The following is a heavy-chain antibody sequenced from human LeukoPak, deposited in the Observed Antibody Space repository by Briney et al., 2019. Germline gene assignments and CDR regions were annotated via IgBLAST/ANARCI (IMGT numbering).Heavy chain of an antibody. D-gene: IGHD3-22*01. J-gene: IGHJ4*02. V-gene: IGHV1-46*01. CDR3: ARDPAYDSSGYYQKTFDY. CDR2: INPSGGST. Sequence: GASVKVSCKASGYTFTSCYMHWVRRAPGQGLEWMGIINPSGGSTSYAQKFQGRVTMTRDTSISTAYMELSRLRSDDTAVYYCARDPAYDSSGYYQKTFDYWGQGTLVTVSS. CDR1: GYTFTSCY.